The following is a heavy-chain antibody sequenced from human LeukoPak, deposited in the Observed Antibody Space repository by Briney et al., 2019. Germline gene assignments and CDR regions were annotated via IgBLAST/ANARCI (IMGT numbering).Heavy chain of an antibody. J-gene: IGHJ4*02. CDR1: GFTFSSYS. CDR2: ISSSSSYI. CDR3: ARNGKVWDTATYFDY. D-gene: IGHD5-18*01. V-gene: IGHV3-21*01. Sequence: PGGSLRLSCAASGFTFSSYSMNWVRQAPGKGLEWVSSISSSSSYIYYADSVKGRFTISRDNAKNSLYLQMNSLRAEDTAVYYCARNGKVWDTATYFDYWGQGTLVTVSS.